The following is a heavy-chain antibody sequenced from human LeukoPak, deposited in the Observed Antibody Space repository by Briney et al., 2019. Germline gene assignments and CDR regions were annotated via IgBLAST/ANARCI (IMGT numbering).Heavy chain of an antibody. CDR2: IGEDGSEK. J-gene: IGHJ3*02. CDR3: ARGCGWDGGYCSSTRFKGHFDAFDI. V-gene: IGHV3-7*01. CDR1: GFTFSSYW. D-gene: IGHD2-2*01. Sequence: GGSLRLSCAASGFTFSSYWMTWVRQAPGKGLEWVANIGEDGSEKYYVDSVEGRFTISRDNAKNSLFLQMNSLRAEDTAVYYCARGCGWDGGYCSSTRFKGHFDAFDIWGQGTMVTVSS.